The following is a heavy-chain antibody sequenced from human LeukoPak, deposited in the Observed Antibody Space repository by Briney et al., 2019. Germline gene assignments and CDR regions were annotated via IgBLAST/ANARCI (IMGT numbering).Heavy chain of an antibody. D-gene: IGHD6-19*01. Sequence: SETLSLTCTVSGGSISSSGYYWGWIRQPPGKGLEWIGRIYYSGSTYYNPSLKSRVTISVDTSKNQFSLKLCSVTAADTAVYYCAKYSSGWPFDYWGQGTLVTVSS. CDR3: AKYSSGWPFDY. CDR1: GGSISSSGYY. J-gene: IGHJ4*02. V-gene: IGHV4-39*01. CDR2: IYYSGST.